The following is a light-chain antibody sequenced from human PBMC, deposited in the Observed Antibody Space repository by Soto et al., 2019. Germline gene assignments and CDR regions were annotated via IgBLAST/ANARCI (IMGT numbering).Light chain of an antibody. Sequence: EIVLTQSPGTLSLSPGERATLSCRASHSVSSSYLAWYQQKPGQAPRLLIYGASSRATGIPDRFSGSGSGTDFTLTISRLEPEDSAVYYCQQYGSSPRTFGQGTKVDIK. J-gene: IGKJ1*01. CDR3: QQYGSSPRT. CDR1: HSVSSSY. CDR2: GAS. V-gene: IGKV3-20*01.